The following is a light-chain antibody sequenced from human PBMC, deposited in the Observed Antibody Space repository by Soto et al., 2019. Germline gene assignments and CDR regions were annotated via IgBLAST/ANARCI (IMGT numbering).Light chain of an antibody. CDR1: QSISSN. CDR3: QQSYSTPPT. V-gene: IGKV1-39*01. Sequence: DIQMTQSPSSLSASVGDRVTITCRASQSISSNLDWYQQKPGKAPKLLIYAASTLQSGIPSRFSGSGSGTDFTLTISRLQPEDFATYYCQQSYSTPPTFGHGTKVESK. CDR2: AAS. J-gene: IGKJ1*01.